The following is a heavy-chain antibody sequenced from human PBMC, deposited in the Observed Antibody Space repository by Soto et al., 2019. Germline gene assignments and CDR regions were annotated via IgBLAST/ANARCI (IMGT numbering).Heavy chain of an antibody. CDR3: ARGRYGDY. J-gene: IGHJ4*02. V-gene: IGHV1-18*01. D-gene: IGHD1-1*01. CDR1: GYTFTSYV. CDR2: ISAHSGKT. Sequence: QVHLVQSGAEVKKPGASVKVSCKGSGYTFTSYVITWVRQAPGQGLEWMGWISAHSGKTDYAQKLQGRVTVTRDTSTSTAYMELRSLRSDGTAVYSCARGRYGDYWGQGALVTVSS.